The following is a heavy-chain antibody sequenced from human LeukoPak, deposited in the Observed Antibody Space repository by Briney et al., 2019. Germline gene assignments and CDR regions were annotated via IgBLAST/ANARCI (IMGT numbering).Heavy chain of an antibody. Sequence: SETLSLTCTVSGGSISSYYWSWIRQPPGKGLEWIGYIYNSGNTNYNPSLKSRVTISIDTSKNQFSLRLSSVTAADTAVYYCARIGIVVVTPYFEYWGQGTLVTVSS. D-gene: IGHD2-21*02. CDR3: ARIGIVVVTPYFEY. J-gene: IGHJ4*02. V-gene: IGHV4-59*01. CDR2: IYNSGNT. CDR1: GGSISSYY.